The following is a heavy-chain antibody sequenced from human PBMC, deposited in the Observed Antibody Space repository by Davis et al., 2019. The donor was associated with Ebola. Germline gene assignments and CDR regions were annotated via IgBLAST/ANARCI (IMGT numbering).Heavy chain of an antibody. CDR1: GFTFSTYA. J-gene: IGHJ4*02. CDR3: VRLNSKDINSDY. Sequence: PGGSLRLSCEASGFTFSTYAMSWVRQAPGKGLEWVANIKNDGSEKYYADSVKGRFTISRDNTKNSLFLQMNSLRAEDTAVYYCVRLNSKDINSDYWGQGTLVTVSS. V-gene: IGHV3-7*03. CDR2: IKNDGSEK. D-gene: IGHD4-11*01.